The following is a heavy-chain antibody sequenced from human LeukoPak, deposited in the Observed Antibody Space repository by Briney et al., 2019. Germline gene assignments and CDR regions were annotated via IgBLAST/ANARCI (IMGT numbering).Heavy chain of an antibody. CDR2: IYSGGST. J-gene: IGHJ4*02. V-gene: IGHV3-66*01. Sequence: HPGGSLRLPCAASGFTFSDYWMHWVRQAPGKGLVWVSVIYSGGSTYYADSVKGRFTISRDNSKNTLYLQMNSLRAEDTAVYYCARDHTVTTWVDYWGQGTLVTVSS. D-gene: IGHD4-17*01. CDR1: GFTFSDYW. CDR3: ARDHTVTTWVDY.